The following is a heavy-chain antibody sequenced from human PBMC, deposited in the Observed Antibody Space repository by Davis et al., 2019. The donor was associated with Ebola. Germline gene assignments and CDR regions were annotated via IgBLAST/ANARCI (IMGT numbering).Heavy chain of an antibody. Sequence: GESLKISCTASGYSFITYWIGWVRQAPGKGLEWMGNFHPGTSDLKYSPSFQGQIIISVNRSIRTAYLEWRSLQSSDTAIYYCASQGHKRNYLIHEYWGQGTPVTVTS. CDR1: GYSFITYW. CDR3: ASQGHKRNYLIHEY. CDR2: FHPGTSDL. V-gene: IGHV5-51*01. J-gene: IGHJ4*02. D-gene: IGHD3-10*01.